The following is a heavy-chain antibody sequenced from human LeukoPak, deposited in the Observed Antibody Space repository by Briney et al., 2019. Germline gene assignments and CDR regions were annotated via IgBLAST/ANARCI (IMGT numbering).Heavy chain of an antibody. V-gene: IGHV4-59*08. D-gene: IGHD1-26*01. Sequence: NPSETLSLTCTVSGGSISSYYWSWIRQPPGKGLEWIGYIYYSGSTNYNPSLESRVTMSVDTSQNVVSLRMTSVTAADTAMYYCARQDSKVGAYTGPYYLDYWGLGTLVTVSS. J-gene: IGHJ4*02. CDR1: GGSISSYY. CDR2: IYYSGST. CDR3: ARQDSKVGAYTGPYYLDY.